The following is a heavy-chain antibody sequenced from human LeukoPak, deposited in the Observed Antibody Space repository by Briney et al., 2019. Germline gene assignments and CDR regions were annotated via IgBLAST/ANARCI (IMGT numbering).Heavy chain of an antibody. CDR1: GGSISSYY. J-gene: IGHJ5*02. CDR3: AASIAAPVGRFDP. CDR2: IYTSGST. D-gene: IGHD6-6*01. Sequence: SETLSLTCTVSGGSISSYYWSWIRQPAGEGLEWIGRIYTSGSTNYNPSLKSRVTMSVDTSKSQFSLKLSSVTAADTAVYYCAASIAAPVGRFDPWGQGTLVTVSS. V-gene: IGHV4-4*07.